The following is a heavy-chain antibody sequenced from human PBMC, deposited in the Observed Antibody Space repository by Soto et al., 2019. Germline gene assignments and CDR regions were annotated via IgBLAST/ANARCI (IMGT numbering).Heavy chain of an antibody. J-gene: IGHJ4*02. CDR3: ARDASVVGATTLFSPRYYFDY. D-gene: IGHD1-26*01. Sequence: SVKVSCKASGGTFSSYAISWVRQAPGQGLEWMGGIIPIFGTANYAQKFQGRVTITADESTSTAYMELSSLRSEDTAVHYCARDASVVGATTLFSPRYYFDYWGQGTLVTVSS. CDR1: GGTFSSYA. CDR2: IIPIFGTA. V-gene: IGHV1-69*13.